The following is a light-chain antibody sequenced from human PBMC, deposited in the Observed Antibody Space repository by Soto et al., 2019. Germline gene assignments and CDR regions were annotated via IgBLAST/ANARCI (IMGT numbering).Light chain of an antibody. V-gene: IGLV2-8*01. Sequence: QSALTQPPSASGSPGQSGTISCTGTSSDIGGYNYVSWYQQHPGKAPKLMIYEVSRRPSGVPDRFSGSTSGNTASLTVSGLQAEDEGDYYCSSYAGSNTYVVFGGGTKVTVL. CDR1: SSDIGGYNY. J-gene: IGLJ2*01. CDR2: EVS. CDR3: SSYAGSNTYVV.